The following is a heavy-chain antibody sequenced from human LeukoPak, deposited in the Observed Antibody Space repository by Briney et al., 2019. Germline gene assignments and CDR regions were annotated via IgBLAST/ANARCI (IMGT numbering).Heavy chain of an antibody. J-gene: IGHJ6*03. CDR3: ARGMRGGYEDYYYYYMDV. CDR1: GFTFSSYS. D-gene: IGHD5-12*01. CDR2: ISSSSSYI. Sequence: GGSLRLSCAASGFTFSSYSMNWVRQAPGKGLEWVSSISSSSSYIYYADSVKGRFTISRDNAKNSLYLQMNSLRAEDTAVYYCARGMRGGYEDYYYYYMDVWGKGTTVTVSS. V-gene: IGHV3-21*01.